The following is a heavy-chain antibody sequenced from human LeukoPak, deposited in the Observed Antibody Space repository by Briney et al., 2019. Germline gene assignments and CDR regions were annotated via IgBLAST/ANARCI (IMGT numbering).Heavy chain of an antibody. J-gene: IGHJ4*02. CDR2: IYYSGST. CDR3: AREALDGYIDY. D-gene: IGHD5-24*01. Sequence: SETLSPTCTVSGGSISSSSYCWGWIRQHPGKGLEWIGYIYYSGSTYYNPSLKSRVTISVDTSKDQFSLKLSSVTAADTAVYYCAREALDGYIDYWGQGTLVTVSS. CDR1: GGSISSSSYC. V-gene: IGHV4-31*03.